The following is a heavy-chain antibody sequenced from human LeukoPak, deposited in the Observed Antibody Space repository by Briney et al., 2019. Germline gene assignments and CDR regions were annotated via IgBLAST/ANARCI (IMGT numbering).Heavy chain of an antibody. CDR3: ARDRGTVTTALDY. CDR1: GCTFSSYA. Sequence: SVKVSCKASGCTFSSYAISWVRQAPGQGLEWMGGIIPIFGTANYAQRFQGRVTITTDESTSTAYMELSSLRSEDTAVYYCARDRGTVTTALDYWGQGTLVTVSS. J-gene: IGHJ4*02. V-gene: IGHV1-69*05. D-gene: IGHD4-11*01. CDR2: IIPIFGTA.